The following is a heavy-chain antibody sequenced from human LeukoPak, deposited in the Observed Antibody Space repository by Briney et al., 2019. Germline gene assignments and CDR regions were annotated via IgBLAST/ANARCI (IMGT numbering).Heavy chain of an antibody. D-gene: IGHD2-15*01. Sequence: SETLSLTCTVSGASMSNSFWSWIRQPAGKGLEWIGRIYSSGRTNYNPSLKSRVTLSIDTSNNQFSLKLTSVTAADTASYYCARAPAGRGGTCSFDYWGQGTLVTVSS. CDR2: IYSSGRT. CDR1: GASMSNSF. V-gene: IGHV4-4*07. J-gene: IGHJ4*02. CDR3: ARAPAGRGGTCSFDY.